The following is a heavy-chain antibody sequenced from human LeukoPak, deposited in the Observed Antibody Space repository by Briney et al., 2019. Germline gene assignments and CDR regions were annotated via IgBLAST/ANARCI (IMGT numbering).Heavy chain of an antibody. Sequence: PGGSLRLSCAASGFIVGNNYMSWVRQAPGKGLEWVSVIYSSGSTSYADSVKGRFTISRDNSKNTLYLQMNSLRTEDTAVYYCARDRYGGSGDYFDSWGQGTLVTVSS. V-gene: IGHV3-66*03. CDR2: IYSSGST. D-gene: IGHD1-26*01. J-gene: IGHJ4*02. CDR3: ARDRYGGSGDYFDS. CDR1: GFIVGNNY.